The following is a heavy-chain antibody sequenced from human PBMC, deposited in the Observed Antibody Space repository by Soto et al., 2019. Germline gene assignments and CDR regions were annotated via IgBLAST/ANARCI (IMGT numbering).Heavy chain of an antibody. CDR1: GFTFSSYG. CDR3: ARDRVGDYYYYGMDV. CDR2: IWYDGSNK. Sequence: QVQLVESGGGVVQPGRSLRLSCAASGFTFSSYGMHWVRQAPGKGLEWVAVIWYDGSNKYYADSVKGRFTISRDNSKNTLYLQMNGLRAEDTAVYYCARDRVGDYYYYGMDVWGQGTTVTVSS. J-gene: IGHJ6*02. V-gene: IGHV3-33*01. D-gene: IGHD3-10*01.